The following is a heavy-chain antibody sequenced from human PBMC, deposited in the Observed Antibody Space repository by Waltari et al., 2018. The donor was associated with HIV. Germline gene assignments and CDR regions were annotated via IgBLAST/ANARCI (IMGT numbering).Heavy chain of an antibody. J-gene: IGHJ4*02. CDR1: RYTFTSHD. CDR3: ARTPYCVGGDCYARGIYFEF. CDR2: MNPDSGNT. Sequence: QEQLVQSGAEVKKPGASVKVSCKASRYTFTSHDIHWVSQAPGQGLEWVGWMNPDSGNTGYAQNFQVRVNMTRTTSINTAYLELYSLTSDDTAVYYCARTPYCVGGDCYARGIYFEFWGQGTLVTVSS. D-gene: IGHD2-21*02. V-gene: IGHV1-8*01.